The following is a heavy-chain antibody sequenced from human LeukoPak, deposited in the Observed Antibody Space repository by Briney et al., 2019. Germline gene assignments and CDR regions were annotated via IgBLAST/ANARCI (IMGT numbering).Heavy chain of an antibody. V-gene: IGHV4-4*07. J-gene: IGHJ3*02. CDR3: ARGTVPNAFDI. D-gene: IGHD1/OR15-1a*01. CDR1: GGSISTYY. Sequence: SETLSLTCTVSGGSISTYYWSWIRQPAGKGLEWIGRIYTSGSTNYNPSLKSRVTMSVGTSKNQFSLKLSSVTAAETAVYFCARGTVPNAFDIWGQGTMVTVS. CDR2: IYTSGST.